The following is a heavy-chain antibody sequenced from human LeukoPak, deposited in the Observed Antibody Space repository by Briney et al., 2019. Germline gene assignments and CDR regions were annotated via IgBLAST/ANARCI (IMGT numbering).Heavy chain of an antibody. CDR3: ARALYGYSYGSGYYMDV. CDR1: GGTFSSYA. J-gene: IGHJ6*03. CDR2: IIPIFGTA. V-gene: IGHV1-69*05. D-gene: IGHD5-18*01. Sequence: SVKVSCKASGGTFSSYAISWVRQAPGQGLEWMGGIIPIFGTANYAQKFQGRVTITTDESTSTAYMELSSLRSEDTAVYYCARALYGYSYGSGYYMDVWGKGTTVTVSS.